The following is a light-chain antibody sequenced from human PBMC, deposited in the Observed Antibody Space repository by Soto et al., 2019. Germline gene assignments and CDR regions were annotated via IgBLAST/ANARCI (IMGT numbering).Light chain of an antibody. Sequence: QSVLTQPPSVSAAPGQKVTISCSGSSSNIGKNYVSWYQQLPGTAPKLLIHDNNNRPSGIPDRFSGSKSGTSATLGITGLQTGDEADHYCGTWDSSLSAVVFGGGTKLTVL. CDR1: SSNIGKNY. J-gene: IGLJ2*01. V-gene: IGLV1-51*01. CDR2: DNN. CDR3: GTWDSSLSAVV.